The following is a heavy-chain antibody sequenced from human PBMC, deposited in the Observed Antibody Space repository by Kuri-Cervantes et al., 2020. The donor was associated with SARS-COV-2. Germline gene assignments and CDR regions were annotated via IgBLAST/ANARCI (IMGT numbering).Heavy chain of an antibody. J-gene: IGHJ3*02. Sequence: SVKVSCKASGFTFTSSAMQWVRQARGQRLEWIGWIVVGSGNTNYAQKFQERVTITRDMSTSTAYMELSSLRSEDMAVYYCAGALIDAFDIWGQGTMVTVSS. CDR1: GFTFTSSA. CDR2: IVVGSGNT. CDR3: AGALIDAFDI. V-gene: IGHV1-58*02.